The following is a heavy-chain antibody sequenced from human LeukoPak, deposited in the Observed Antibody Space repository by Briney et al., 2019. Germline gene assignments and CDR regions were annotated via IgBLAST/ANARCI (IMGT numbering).Heavy chain of an antibody. J-gene: IGHJ4*02. D-gene: IGHD5-12*01. CDR1: GYTFTSYG. CDR2: INPSGGST. Sequence: VASVNVSCKASGYTFTSYGISWVRQAPGQGLEWMGIINPSGGSTSYAQKFQGRVTMTRDTSTSTVYMELSSLRSEDTAVYYCARVAWGGYDSAQDWYYFDYWGQGTLVTVSS. CDR3: ARVAWGGYDSAQDWYYFDY. V-gene: IGHV1-46*01.